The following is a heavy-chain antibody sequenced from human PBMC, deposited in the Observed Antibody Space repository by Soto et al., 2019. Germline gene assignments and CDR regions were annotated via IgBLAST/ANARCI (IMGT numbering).Heavy chain of an antibody. CDR1: GFTFSSYE. J-gene: IGHJ6*02. V-gene: IGHV3-48*03. D-gene: IGHD2-2*02. CDR2: ISSSGSTI. Sequence: EVQLVESGGGLVQPGGSLRLSCAASGFTFSSYEMNWVRQAPGKGLEWVSYISSSGSTIYYADSVKGRFTISRDNAKNSLYLQMNSLRAEDTAVYYCARETLGYCSSTSCYTSYYYYYGMDVWGQGTTVTVSS. CDR3: ARETLGYCSSTSCYTSYYYYYGMDV.